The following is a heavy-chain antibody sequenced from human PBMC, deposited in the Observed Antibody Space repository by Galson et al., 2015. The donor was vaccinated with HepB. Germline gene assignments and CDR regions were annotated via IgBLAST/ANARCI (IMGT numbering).Heavy chain of an antibody. CDR3: AREAVAGSWGYYYYMDV. Sequence: SVKVSCKASGYTFTSYYMHRVRQAPGQGLEWMGIINPSGGSTSYAQKFQGRVTMTRDTSTSTVYMELSSLRSEDTAVYYCAREAVAGSWGYYYYMDVWGKGTTVTVSS. D-gene: IGHD6-19*01. V-gene: IGHV1-46*03. CDR2: INPSGGST. CDR1: GYTFTSYY. J-gene: IGHJ6*03.